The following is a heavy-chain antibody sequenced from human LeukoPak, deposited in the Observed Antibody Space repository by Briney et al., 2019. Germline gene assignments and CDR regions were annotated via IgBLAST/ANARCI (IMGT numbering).Heavy chain of an antibody. V-gene: IGHV4-61*02. J-gene: IGHJ4*02. CDR1: GGSISSGSYY. CDR2: IYTSGST. D-gene: IGHD3-10*01. CDR3: ARDRFYYGSGEFGY. Sequence: TSETLSLTCTVSGGSISSGSYYWSWIRQPAGKGLEWIGRIYTSGSTNYNPSLKSRATISVDTSKNQFSLKLSSVTAADTAVYYCARDRFYYGSGEFGYWGQGTLVTVSS.